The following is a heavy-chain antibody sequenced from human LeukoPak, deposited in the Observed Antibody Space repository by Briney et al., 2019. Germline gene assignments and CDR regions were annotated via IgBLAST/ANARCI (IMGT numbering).Heavy chain of an antibody. V-gene: IGHV3-53*01. D-gene: IGHD3-22*01. CDR1: GFTVSSNY. Sequence: GGSLRLSCAASGFTVSSNYMSWVRQAPGKGLEWVSVIYSGGSTYYADSVKGRFTISRDNSKNTLYLQMNSLRAEDTAVYYCARDMYYYDSSGYYHPTFVYWGQGTLVTVSS. CDR2: IYSGGST. CDR3: ARDMYYYDSSGYYHPTFVY. J-gene: IGHJ4*02.